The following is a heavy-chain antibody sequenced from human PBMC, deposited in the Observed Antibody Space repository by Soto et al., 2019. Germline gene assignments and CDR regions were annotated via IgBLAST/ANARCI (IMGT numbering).Heavy chain of an antibody. V-gene: IGHV1-46*01. D-gene: IGHD2-15*01. CDR2: INPSGGST. CDR3: AGLGYCSGGSCPASIDY. J-gene: IGHJ4*02. CDR1: GYTFTSYY. Sequence: ASVKVSCKASGYTFTSYYMHWVRQAPGQGLEWMGIINPSGGSTSYAQKFQGRVTMTRDTSTSTVYMELGSLRSEDTAGYYCAGLGYCSGGSCPASIDYWGQGTLVTVSS.